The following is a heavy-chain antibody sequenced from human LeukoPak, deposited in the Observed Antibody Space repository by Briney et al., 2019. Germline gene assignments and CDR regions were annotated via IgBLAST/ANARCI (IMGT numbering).Heavy chain of an antibody. CDR3: ARSGYGSGRGRRFLDY. D-gene: IGHD3-10*01. V-gene: IGHV4-4*07. CDR1: GGSISSYY. Sequence: SETLSLTCTVSGGSISSYYWSWIRQPAGKGLEWIGRIYTSGSTNYNPSLKSRVTMSVDTSKNQFSLKLSSVTAADTAVYYCARSGYGSGRGRRFLDYWGQGTLVTVSS. CDR2: IYTSGST. J-gene: IGHJ4*02.